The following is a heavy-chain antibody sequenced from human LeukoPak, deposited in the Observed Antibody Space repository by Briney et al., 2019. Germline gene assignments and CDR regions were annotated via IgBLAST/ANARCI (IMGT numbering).Heavy chain of an antibody. Sequence: GASVKVSCKASGYTFTSYDITWVRQATGQGLEWMGWMNPNSGDTGYAQKFQGRVTMTRNTSISTAYMELSSLRSEDTAVYYCARVLGYCSGGSCYGYYYYGMDVWGQGTTVTVSS. CDR3: ARVLGYCSGGSCYGYYYYGMDV. CDR1: GYTFTSYD. CDR2: MNPNSGDT. J-gene: IGHJ6*02. D-gene: IGHD2-15*01. V-gene: IGHV1-8*01.